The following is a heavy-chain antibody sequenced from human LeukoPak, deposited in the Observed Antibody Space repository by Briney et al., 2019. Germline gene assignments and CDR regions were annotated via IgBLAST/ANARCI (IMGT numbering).Heavy chain of an antibody. D-gene: IGHD2-15*01. CDR1: GFTSSGYA. J-gene: IGHJ4*02. CDR3: AKSGYCSGDNCYYYFDY. CDR2: ISYDGSNK. Sequence: GGSQRLSCAASGFTSSGYAMHWVRQAPGKGLEWVAVISYDGSNKFYADSVKGRFTISRDNSKNTLDLQMNSLRVEDTAVYYCAKSGYCSGDNCYYYFDYWGQGTLVTVSS. V-gene: IGHV3-30*18.